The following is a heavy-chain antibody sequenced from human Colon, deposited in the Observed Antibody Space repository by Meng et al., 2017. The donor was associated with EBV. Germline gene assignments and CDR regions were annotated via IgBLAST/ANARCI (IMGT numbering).Heavy chain of an antibody. Sequence: QAQLPHRGSGLFSTSVALSLTCSLHCVPLSCAYWYLIRQPPGKGLEWIGEIIHGGSPSYQPSLKSRVTILIDTSKNQLSLMLSSVTAADTAVYYCARRPTGIDYWGQGTLVTVSS. CDR1: CVPLSCAY. D-gene: IGHD2-8*02. CDR3: ARRPTGIDY. J-gene: IGHJ4*02. CDR2: IIHGGSP. V-gene: IGHV4-34*12.